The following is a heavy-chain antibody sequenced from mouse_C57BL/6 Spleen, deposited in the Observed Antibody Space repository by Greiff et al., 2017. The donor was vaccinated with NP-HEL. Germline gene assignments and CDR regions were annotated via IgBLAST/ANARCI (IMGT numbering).Heavy chain of an antibody. CDR3: ARQLGHYFDY. J-gene: IGHJ2*01. CDR2: ISSGGSYT. Sequence: EVQLVESGGDLVKPGGSLKLSCAASGFPFSSYGMSWVRQTPDKRLEWVATISSGGSYTYSPDSVKGRFTIARDNAKNTLYLQMSSLKSEDTAMYYCARQLGHYFDYWGQGTTLTVSS. V-gene: IGHV5-6*01. D-gene: IGHD4-1*01. CDR1: GFPFSSYG.